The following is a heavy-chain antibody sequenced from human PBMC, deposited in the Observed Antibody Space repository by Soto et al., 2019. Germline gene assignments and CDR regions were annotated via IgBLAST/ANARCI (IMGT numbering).Heavy chain of an antibody. J-gene: IGHJ4*02. CDR3: ARPIQRGSYFDY. D-gene: IGHD3-10*01. CDR1: GGSISSSSYY. CDR2: IYYSGST. V-gene: IGHV4-39*01. Sequence: PSETLSLTCTVSGGSISSSSYYWGWIRQPPGKGLEWIGSIYYSGSTYYNPSLKSRVTISVDTSKNQFSLKLSSVTAADTAVYYCARPIQRGSYFDYWGQGTLVTVSS.